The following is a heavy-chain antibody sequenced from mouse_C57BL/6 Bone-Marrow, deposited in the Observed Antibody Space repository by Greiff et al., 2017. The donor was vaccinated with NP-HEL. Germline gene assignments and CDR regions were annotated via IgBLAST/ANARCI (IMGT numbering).Heavy chain of an antibody. CDR3: VYYCGSGWYYFDY. Sequence: VQLQQSGAELARPGASVKLSCKASGYTFTSYGISWVKQRPGQGLEWIGEIYPRSGSTDYNEKFKGKATLTADKSSSTAYMELRSLTSEDSAVYFFVYYCGSGWYYFDYGGQGTTLTVSS. CDR1: GYTFTSYG. J-gene: IGHJ2*01. V-gene: IGHV1-81*01. D-gene: IGHD1-1*01. CDR2: IYPRSGST.